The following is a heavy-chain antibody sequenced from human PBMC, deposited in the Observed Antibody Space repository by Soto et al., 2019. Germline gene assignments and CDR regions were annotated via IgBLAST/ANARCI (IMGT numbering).Heavy chain of an antibody. Sequence: PSETLSLTCTVSGGSISSYYWSWIRQPPGKGLEWIGYIYYSGSTNYIPSLTSRVTISVGKSKNLFSLKLTSVTAADTAVYYCAARHFWSGPRTHTRLDYWGHGTLVTVSS. CDR2: IYYSGST. J-gene: IGHJ4*01. CDR1: GGSISSYY. D-gene: IGHD3-3*02. V-gene: IGHV4-59*12. CDR3: AARHFWSGPRTHTRLDY.